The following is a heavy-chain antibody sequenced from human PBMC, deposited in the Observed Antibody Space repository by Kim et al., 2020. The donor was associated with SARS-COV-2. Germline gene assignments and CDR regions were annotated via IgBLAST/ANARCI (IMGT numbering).Heavy chain of an antibody. D-gene: IGHD2-15*01. V-gene: IGHV1-69*13. Sequence: SVKVSCKASGGTFSSYAIRWVRQAPGQGLEWMGGIIPIFGTANYAQKFQGRVTITADESTSTAYMELSSLRSEDTAVYYCARDPQLGYCSGGSCHQYYYGMDVWGQGTTVTVSS. CDR3: ARDPQLGYCSGGSCHQYYYGMDV. J-gene: IGHJ6*02. CDR2: IIPIFGTA. CDR1: GGTFSSYA.